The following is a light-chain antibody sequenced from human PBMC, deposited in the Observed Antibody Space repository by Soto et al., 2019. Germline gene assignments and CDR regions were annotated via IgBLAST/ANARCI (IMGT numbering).Light chain of an antibody. V-gene: IGLV3-21*02. CDR1: NIGSKS. CDR2: DDS. CDR3: QVWDGSSDHEEWV. Sequence: SYELTQPPSLSLAPGQTATITCGGNNIGSKSVHWYQHKPGQAPVLVVYDDSDRPSGIPERFSGSNSGNTAALTISRVEAGDEADYYCQVWDGSSDHEEWVFGGGTKLTGL. J-gene: IGLJ3*02.